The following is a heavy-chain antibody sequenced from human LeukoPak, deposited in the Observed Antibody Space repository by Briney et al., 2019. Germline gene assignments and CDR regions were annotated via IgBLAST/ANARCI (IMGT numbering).Heavy chain of an antibody. D-gene: IGHD3-22*01. CDR2: ISAYNGNT. Sequence: ASVKASCKASGYTFTSYGISWVRQAPGQGLEWMGWISAYNGNTNYAQKLQGRVTMTTDTSTSTAYMELRSLRSDDTAVYYCARDYYDSSGYSHYYYYYMDVWGKGTTVTISS. V-gene: IGHV1-18*01. J-gene: IGHJ6*03. CDR3: ARDYYDSSGYSHYYYYYMDV. CDR1: GYTFTSYG.